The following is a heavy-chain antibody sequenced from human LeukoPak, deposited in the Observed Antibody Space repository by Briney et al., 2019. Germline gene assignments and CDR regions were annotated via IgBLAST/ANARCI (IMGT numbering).Heavy chain of an antibody. J-gene: IGHJ4*02. Sequence: GGSLRLSCAASGFTFSNYNMNWVRQAPGKGLEWVSYISSTANTIYYADSMKGRFSISRDNAKNSVYLQMNTLRPEDTAVYYCARIDSSSEGFDYWGQGTLVTVSS. CDR2: ISSTANTI. CDR3: ARIDSSSEGFDY. D-gene: IGHD6-6*01. CDR1: GFTFSNYN. V-gene: IGHV3-48*04.